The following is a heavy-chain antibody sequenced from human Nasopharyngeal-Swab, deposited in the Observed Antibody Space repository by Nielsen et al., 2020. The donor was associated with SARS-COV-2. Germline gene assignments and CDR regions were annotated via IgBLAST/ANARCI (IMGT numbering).Heavy chain of an antibody. Sequence: WIRQPPGKGLEWIGYIYDSGSTNYNPSLKSRVTISVDTSKNQFSLKLGSVTAADTAVYYCARDQRGSGWYSWSQGLDYWGQGTLVTVSS. J-gene: IGHJ4*02. D-gene: IGHD6-19*01. V-gene: IGHV4-59*01. CDR2: IYDSGST. CDR3: ARDQRGSGWYSWSQGLDY.